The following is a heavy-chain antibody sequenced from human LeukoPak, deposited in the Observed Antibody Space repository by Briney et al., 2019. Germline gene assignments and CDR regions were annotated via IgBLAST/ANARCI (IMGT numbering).Heavy chain of an antibody. D-gene: IGHD3-3*01. CDR3: AKDLASMRFLEWLLFSAFDI. Sequence: GGSLRLSCAASGFTFSSYGMHWVRQAPGKGLEWVAVISYDGSNRYYADSVKGRFTISRDNSKNTLYLQMNSLRAEDTAVYYCAKDLASMRFLEWLLFSAFDIWGQGTMVTVSS. CDR1: GFTFSSYG. CDR2: ISYDGSNR. J-gene: IGHJ3*02. V-gene: IGHV3-30*18.